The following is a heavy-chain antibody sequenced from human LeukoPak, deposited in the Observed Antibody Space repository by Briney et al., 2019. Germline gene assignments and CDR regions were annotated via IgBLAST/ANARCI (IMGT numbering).Heavy chain of an antibody. J-gene: IGHJ4*02. D-gene: IGHD6-19*01. CDR3: ARDPSAEWLVLFSFDY. CDR2: INPNSGGT. Sequence: GASVKVSCKASGYTFTGYYMHWVRQAPGQGLEWMGWINPNSGGTNHAQKFQGRVTMTRDTSISTAYMELSRLRSDDTAVYYCARDPSAEWLVLFSFDYWGQGTLVTVSS. CDR1: GYTFTGYY. V-gene: IGHV1-2*02.